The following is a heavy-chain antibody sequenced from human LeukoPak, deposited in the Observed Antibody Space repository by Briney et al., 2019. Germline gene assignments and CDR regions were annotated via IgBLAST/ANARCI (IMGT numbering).Heavy chain of an antibody. V-gene: IGHV3-23*01. CDR2: ISGSGGST. CDR1: GFTFRSYA. D-gene: IGHD2-21*01. Sequence: PGGSLRLSCAASGFTFRSYAMNWVRQAPGKGLEWVSAISGSGGSTYYADSVKGRFTISRDNSKNTLYLQMNSLRAEDTAVYYCVYRTPRRAIYFDYWGQGTLVTVSS. CDR3: VYRTPRRAIYFDY. J-gene: IGHJ4*02.